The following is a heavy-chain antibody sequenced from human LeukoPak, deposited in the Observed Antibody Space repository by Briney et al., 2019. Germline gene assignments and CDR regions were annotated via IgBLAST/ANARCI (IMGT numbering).Heavy chain of an antibody. Sequence: SCKASGGTFSSYAISWVRQAPGKGLEWVAVIWYDGSNKYYADSVKGRFTISRDNSKNTLYLQMNSLRAEDTAVYYCARGEVSVVVVIDYWGQGTLVTVSS. CDR3: ARGEVSVVVVIDY. D-gene: IGHD3-22*01. J-gene: IGHJ4*02. CDR2: IWYDGSNK. V-gene: IGHV3-33*01. CDR1: GGTFSSYA.